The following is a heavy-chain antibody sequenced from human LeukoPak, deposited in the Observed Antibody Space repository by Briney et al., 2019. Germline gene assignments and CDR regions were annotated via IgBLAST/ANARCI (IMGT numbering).Heavy chain of an antibody. V-gene: IGHV1-2*02. D-gene: IGHD7-27*01. Sequence: GASVKVSCKASGYTFTGYYMHWVRQAPGQGLEWMGWINPNSGGTNYAQKFQGRVTMTRDTSISTAYMELSRQRSDDTAVYYCARGGIVSWGHAVDIWGQGTMVTVSS. CDR3: ARGGIVSWGHAVDI. J-gene: IGHJ3*02. CDR2: INPNSGGT. CDR1: GYTFTGYY.